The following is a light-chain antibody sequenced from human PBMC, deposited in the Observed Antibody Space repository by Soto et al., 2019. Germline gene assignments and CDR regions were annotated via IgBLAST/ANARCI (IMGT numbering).Light chain of an antibody. Sequence: DIQMTQSPSTLSSSVGDRVTITCRASHSISVWLAWYQQKPGKAPKLLIYQASTLESGVPSRFSGRESGTDFTLTISSLQPDDFATYYCQQYYTYPYTFGQGTKLEIK. J-gene: IGKJ2*01. V-gene: IGKV1-5*03. CDR2: QAS. CDR3: QQYYTYPYT. CDR1: HSISVW.